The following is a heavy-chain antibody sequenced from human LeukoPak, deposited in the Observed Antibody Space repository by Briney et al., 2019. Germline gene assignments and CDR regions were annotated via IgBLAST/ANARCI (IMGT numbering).Heavy chain of an antibody. D-gene: IGHD3-16*01. CDR2: ISYDGSNK. CDR1: GFTFSSYV. Sequence: GGSLRLSCAASGFTFSSYVMHWVRQAPGKGLEWVAVISYDGSNKYYADSVKGRFIISRDNSKNTLYLQMSSLRAEDTAVYYCARDWGAGLDYYFDYWGQGTLVTVSS. V-gene: IGHV3-30-3*01. CDR3: ARDWGAGLDYYFDY. J-gene: IGHJ4*02.